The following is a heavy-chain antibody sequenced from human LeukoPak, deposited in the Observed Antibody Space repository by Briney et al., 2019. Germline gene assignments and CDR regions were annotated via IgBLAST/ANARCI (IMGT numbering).Heavy chain of an antibody. CDR2: ISVSGNT. Sequence: PGGSLRLSCAASGFTWSSYAMSWGRQGPGKGLEWVSAISVSGNTYHADSVKGRFTISRDDSKNTAYLQMNSLKTEDTAVYYCTCAPVTVTKGWGQGTLVTVSS. V-gene: IGHV3-23*01. D-gene: IGHD4-17*01. J-gene: IGHJ4*02. CDR1: GFTWSSYA. CDR3: TCAPVTVTKG.